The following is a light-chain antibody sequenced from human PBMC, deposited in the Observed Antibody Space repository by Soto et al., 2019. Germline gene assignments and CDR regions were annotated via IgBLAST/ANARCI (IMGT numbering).Light chain of an antibody. J-gene: IGKJ3*01. CDR1: QSISSY. Sequence: DIQMTQSPASLSASVGDRVTITCRASQSISSYLNWYQQKPGKAPKLLIYAASSLQSGVPSRFSGSGSGTDFTLKISRVEPEDVGIYYCMQSLQTPNTFGPRTKVDIK. V-gene: IGKV1-39*01. CDR3: MQSLQTPNT. CDR2: AAS.